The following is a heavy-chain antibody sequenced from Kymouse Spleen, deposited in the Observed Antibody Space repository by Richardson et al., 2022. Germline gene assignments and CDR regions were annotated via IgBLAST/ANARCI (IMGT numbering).Heavy chain of an antibody. D-gene: IGHD3-10*01. V-gene: IGHV3-33*01. CDR2: IWYDGSNK. CDR3: ARDPRITMVRGVSWFDP. J-gene: IGHJ5*02. Sequence: QVQLVESGGGVVQPGRSLRLSCAASGFTFSSYGMHWVRQAPGKGLEWVAVIWYDGSNKYYADSVKGRFTISRDNSKNTLYLQMNSLRAEDTAVYYCARDPRITMVRGVSWFDPWGQGTLVTVSS. CDR1: GFTFSSYG.